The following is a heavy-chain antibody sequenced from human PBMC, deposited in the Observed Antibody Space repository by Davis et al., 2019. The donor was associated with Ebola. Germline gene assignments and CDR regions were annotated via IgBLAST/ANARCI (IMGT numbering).Heavy chain of an antibody. D-gene: IGHD4-11*01. V-gene: IGHV3-73*01. Sequence: GESLKISCAASGFTFSGSAMHWVRQASGKGLEWVGRIRSKANSYATAYAASVKGRFTISRDDSKNTAYLQMNSLKTEDTAGYYCTTAQKTTVTLLDYWGQGTLVTGSA. J-gene: IGHJ4*02. CDR1: GFTFSGSA. CDR3: TTAQKTTVTLLDY. CDR2: IRSKANSYAT.